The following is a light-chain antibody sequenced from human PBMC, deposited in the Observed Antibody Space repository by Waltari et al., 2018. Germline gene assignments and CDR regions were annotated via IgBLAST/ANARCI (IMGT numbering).Light chain of an antibody. CDR2: GAS. J-gene: IGKJ1*01. CDR3: QQYNNWART. CDR1: ESVSSK. V-gene: IGKV3-15*01. Sequence: EIVMTHSPATLSVSPGERATLSRRASESVSSKLAWYQQKPGQAPRLLIYGASTRATGIPARFSGSGSGTEFTLTISSLQSEDFAVYYCQQYNNWARTFGQGTKVEIK.